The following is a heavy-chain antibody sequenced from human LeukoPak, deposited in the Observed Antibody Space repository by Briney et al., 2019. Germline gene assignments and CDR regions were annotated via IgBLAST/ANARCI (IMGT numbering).Heavy chain of an antibody. J-gene: IGHJ3*01. CDR2: IWYDGSEK. Sequence: GGSLRLSCAASGFTFKIHGMHWVRQAPGKGLEWLAVIWYDGSEKHYADAVRGRFTISRDNSKNTVDLEINSLRDEDTAVYYSAKDIRASSGWYGAFDFWGQGTMVAVSA. CDR3: AKDIRASSGWYGAFDF. V-gene: IGHV3-33*03. CDR1: GFTFKIHG. D-gene: IGHD6-13*01.